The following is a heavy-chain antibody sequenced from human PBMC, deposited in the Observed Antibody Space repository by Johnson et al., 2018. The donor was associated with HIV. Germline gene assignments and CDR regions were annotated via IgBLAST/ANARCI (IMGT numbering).Heavy chain of an antibody. CDR1: GFTFDDYG. Sequence: VQLVESGGGLVRPGGSLRLSCAASGFTFDDYGMSWVRQAPGKGLEWVSGINWNGGSTGYPDSVKGRFTISRDNAKNSLYLQMNSLRAGDTAVYYCARARRYSSSWPDAFDIWGQGTMVTVSS. V-gene: IGHV3-20*04. CDR3: ARARRYSSSWPDAFDI. CDR2: INWNGGST. J-gene: IGHJ3*02. D-gene: IGHD6-13*01.